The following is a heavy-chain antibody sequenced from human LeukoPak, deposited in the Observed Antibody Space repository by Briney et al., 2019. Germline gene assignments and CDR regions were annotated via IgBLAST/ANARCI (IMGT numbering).Heavy chain of an antibody. Sequence: GGSLRLSCAASGFTFSSYWMYWVRQAPGKGLVWVSRINTDGSSLNYADSVKGRFTISRDNAKNTLYLQMNSLGAEDTAVYYCARDGVVRGVPTYGMDVWGQGTTVTVSS. CDR3: ARDGVVRGVPTYGMDV. CDR1: GFTFSSYW. D-gene: IGHD3-10*01. J-gene: IGHJ6*02. CDR2: INTDGSSL. V-gene: IGHV3-74*01.